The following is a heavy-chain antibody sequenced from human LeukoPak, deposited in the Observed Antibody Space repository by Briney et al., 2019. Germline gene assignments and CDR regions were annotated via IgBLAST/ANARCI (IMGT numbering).Heavy chain of an antibody. CDR2: LSGSGGGT. Sequence: GGSLRLSCAVSGITLSNYGMSWVRQAPGKGLEWVAGLSGSGGGTNYADSVKGRFTISRDNAKNTLYLQMNSLRAEDTAVYFCAKRGVVIRVILVGFHREAYYFDSWGQGALVTVSS. V-gene: IGHV3-23*01. CDR1: GITLSNYG. D-gene: IGHD3-10*01. J-gene: IGHJ4*02. CDR3: AKRGVVIRVILVGFHREAYYFDS.